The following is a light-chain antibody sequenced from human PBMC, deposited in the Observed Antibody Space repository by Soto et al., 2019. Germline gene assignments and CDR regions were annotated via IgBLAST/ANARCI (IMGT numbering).Light chain of an antibody. CDR1: QTLIVNY. CDR2: GAX. J-gene: IGKJ5*01. V-gene: IGKV3-20*01. Sequence: MVLTQSPGPLILSPGERATLYXRASQTLIVNYLAWYQQKPXXFPRLXXXGAXSRATGIPERFSGSGSGTDFTLTINRLEPEDFVVHYCQQYGISLTRTFGQGTRLEIK. CDR3: QQYGISLTRT.